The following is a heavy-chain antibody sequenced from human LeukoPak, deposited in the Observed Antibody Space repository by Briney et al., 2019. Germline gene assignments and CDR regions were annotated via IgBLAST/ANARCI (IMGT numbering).Heavy chain of an antibody. V-gene: IGHV4-4*02. CDR1: GASISSSNW. CDR3: ARDHARAMSSSWTRFDP. J-gene: IGHJ5*02. CDR2: IYHRGST. D-gene: IGHD6-13*01. Sequence: PSGTLSLTCGVSGASISSSNWWSWVRPPPGKGLEWIGEIYHRGSTNYNPSLKSRVTISVDKSKNQFSLKLSSVTAADTAVYYCARDHARAMSSSWTRFDPWGQGTLVTVSS.